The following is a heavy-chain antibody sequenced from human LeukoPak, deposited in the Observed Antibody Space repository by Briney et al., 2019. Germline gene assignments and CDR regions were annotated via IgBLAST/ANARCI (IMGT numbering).Heavy chain of an antibody. CDR3: ARDLSIDY. Sequence: GGSLRLSCAASGFTVSGNYMSWVRQAPGKGLEWVSVIYSDDSTYYADSVKGRFTISRDNSKNTLYLQMNSLRIEDTAVYYCARDLSIDYWGQGTLVTVFS. CDR1: GFTVSGNY. V-gene: IGHV3-66*01. CDR2: IYSDDST. D-gene: IGHD2/OR15-2a*01. J-gene: IGHJ4*02.